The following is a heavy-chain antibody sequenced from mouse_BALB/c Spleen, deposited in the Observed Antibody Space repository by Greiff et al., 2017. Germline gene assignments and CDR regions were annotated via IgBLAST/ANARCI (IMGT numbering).Heavy chain of an antibody. J-gene: IGHJ4*01. CDR3: ARVYHYYAMDY. CDR2: ISDGGSYT. CDR1: GFTFSDYY. V-gene: IGHV5-4*02. Sequence: EVQVVESGGGLVKPGGSLKLSCAASGFTFSDYYMYWVRQTPEKRLEWVATISDGGSYTYYPDSVKGRFTISRDNAKNNLYLQMSSLKSEDTAMYYCARVYHYYAMDYWGQGTSVTVSS.